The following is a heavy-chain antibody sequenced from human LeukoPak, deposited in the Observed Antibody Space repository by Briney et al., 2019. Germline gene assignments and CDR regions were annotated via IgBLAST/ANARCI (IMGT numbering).Heavy chain of an antibody. D-gene: IGHD2-21*02. V-gene: IGHV3-23*01. CDR1: GFTFSNYA. Sequence: GASLRLSCVASGFTFSNYAMSWVRQAPGKGVEWVSAITGSGDSTFNADSVKGRFTISRDNSKNTLHLQMNNLRAEDTAVYYCAKSRIIVVTAIDYWGQGILVTVSS. CDR3: AKSRIIVVTAIDY. J-gene: IGHJ4*02. CDR2: ITGSGDST.